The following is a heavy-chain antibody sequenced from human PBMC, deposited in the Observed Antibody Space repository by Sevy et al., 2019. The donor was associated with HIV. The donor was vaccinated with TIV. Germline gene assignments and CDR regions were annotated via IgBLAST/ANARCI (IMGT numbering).Heavy chain of an antibody. CDR2: ISYDGSNK. J-gene: IGHJ6*02. D-gene: IGHD2-15*01. CDR1: GFTFSSYG. Sequence: GSLRLSCAASGFTFSSYGMHWVRQAPGKGLEWVAVISYDGSNKYYADSVNGRFTISRDNSKNTLYLQMNSLRAEDTAVYYCAKDQDEGLVVVALYGMDVWGQGTTVTVSS. CDR3: AKDQDEGLVVVALYGMDV. V-gene: IGHV3-30*18.